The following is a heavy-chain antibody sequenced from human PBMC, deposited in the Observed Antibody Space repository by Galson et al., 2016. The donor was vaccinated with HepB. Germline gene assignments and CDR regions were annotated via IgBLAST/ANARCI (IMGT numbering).Heavy chain of an antibody. CDR3: ARTVLDYGGNRPFDY. D-gene: IGHD4-23*01. CDR1: GFSLSISGMR. V-gene: IGHV2-70*04. CDR2: IDWDDDK. Sequence: PALVKPTQTLTLTCTFSGFSLSISGMRVSWIRQPPGKALEWLARIDWDDDKFYSTSLKTRLTISKDTPKNQVVLTMTNMDPVDTATYYCARTVLDYGGNRPFDYWGQGTLVTVSS. J-gene: IGHJ4*02.